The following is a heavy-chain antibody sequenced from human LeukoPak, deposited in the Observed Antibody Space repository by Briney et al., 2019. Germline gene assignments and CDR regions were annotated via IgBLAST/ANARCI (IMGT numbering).Heavy chain of an antibody. D-gene: IGHD3-22*01. Sequence: PGGSLRLSCAASGFTFSGSAMHWVRQASGKGLEWVGRIRSKANSYATAYAASVKGRFTISRDDSKNTAYLQMNSLKTEDTAVYYCTRLRGSGYGSGINGEFDPWGQGTMVNVSS. V-gene: IGHV3-73*01. J-gene: IGHJ5*02. CDR1: GFTFSGSA. CDR2: IRSKANSYAT. CDR3: TRLRGSGYGSGINGEFDP.